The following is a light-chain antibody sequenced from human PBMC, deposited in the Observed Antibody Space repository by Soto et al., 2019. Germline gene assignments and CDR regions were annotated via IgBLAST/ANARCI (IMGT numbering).Light chain of an antibody. CDR3: SSYTSSSLA. J-gene: IGLJ1*01. CDR2: EVS. V-gene: IGLV2-14*01. CDR1: SSDVGGYNY. Sequence: QSVLTQPASVSGSPGQSIAISCTGTSSDVGGYNYVSWYQQNPGKAPKLMIYEVSNRPSAVSNRFSGSKSGNTASPTISGLQAEDEADYYCSSYTSSSLAFGTGTKVTVL.